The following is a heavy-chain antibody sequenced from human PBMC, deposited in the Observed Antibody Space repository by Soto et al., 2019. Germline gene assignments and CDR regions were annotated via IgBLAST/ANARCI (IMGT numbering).Heavy chain of an antibody. D-gene: IGHD3-3*01. CDR1: GGSFSGYY. CDR2: INHSGST. Sequence: QVQLQQWGAGLLKPSETLSLTCAVYGGSFSGYYWSWIRQPPGKGLEWIGEINHSGSTNYNPSLKSRVTISVDTSKNQFSLKLSSVTAADTAVYYCARGARYTNYDFWSGYYLFDYWGQGTLVTVSS. J-gene: IGHJ4*02. CDR3: ARGARYTNYDFWSGYYLFDY. V-gene: IGHV4-34*01.